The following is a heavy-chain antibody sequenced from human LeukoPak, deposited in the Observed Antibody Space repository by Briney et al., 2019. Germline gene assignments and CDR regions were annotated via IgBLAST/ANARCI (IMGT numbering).Heavy chain of an antibody. J-gene: IGHJ6*03. V-gene: IGHV3-11*04. CDR2: ISSSGSTI. CDR1: GFTFSDYY. Sequence: GGSLRLSCAASGFTFSDYYMSWIRQAPGKGLEWVSYISSSGSTIYYADSVKGRFTISRDNAKNSLYLQMNSLRAEDTAVYYCARGLRGIAAAAYYYYYMDVWGKGTTVTVSS. CDR3: ARGLRGIAAAAYYYYYMDV. D-gene: IGHD6-13*01.